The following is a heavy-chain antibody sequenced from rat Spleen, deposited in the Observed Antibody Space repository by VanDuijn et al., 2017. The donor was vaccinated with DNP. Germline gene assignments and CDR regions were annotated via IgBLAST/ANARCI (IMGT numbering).Heavy chain of an antibody. CDR2: ISTRGTRP. Sequence: EVQLVESGGGLMQPGRSLKLSCAASGFTFSNYYMAWVRQAPKKGLEWVATISTRGTRPYYPDSVKGRFTISRDNAKSRLYLQMNSLRSEDTATYYCATQWYFDYWGQGVMVTVSS. J-gene: IGHJ2*01. V-gene: IGHV5-25*01. CDR3: ATQWYFDY. CDR1: GFTFSNYY.